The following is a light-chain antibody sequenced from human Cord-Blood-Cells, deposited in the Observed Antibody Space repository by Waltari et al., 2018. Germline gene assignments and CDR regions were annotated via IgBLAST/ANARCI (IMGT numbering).Light chain of an antibody. CDR2: GAS. Sequence: EIVMTQSPATLSVSPGERATLSCRASQSVSSNLAWYQQKPGQAPRLLIYGASTRATGIPARFSGSGSGTEFTLTISSLQSEDFAVYYCQQYNNWPPLVDTFGQGTKLEIK. J-gene: IGKJ2*01. V-gene: IGKV3-15*01. CDR3: QQYNNWPPLVDT. CDR1: QSVSSN.